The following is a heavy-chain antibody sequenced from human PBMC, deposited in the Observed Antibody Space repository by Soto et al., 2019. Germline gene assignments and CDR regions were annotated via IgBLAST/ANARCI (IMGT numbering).Heavy chain of an antibody. D-gene: IGHD3-22*01. V-gene: IGHV3-30-3*01. Sequence: QVQLVESRGGLVQPGRSLRLSCAASGFTFSSYAMHWVRQAPGKGLEWVAVISYDGSNKYYADSVKGRFTISRDNSKNTLYLQMNSLRAEDTAVYYCARDSDSSGYEGMDVWGQGTTVTVSS. J-gene: IGHJ6*02. CDR3: ARDSDSSGYEGMDV. CDR1: GFTFSSYA. CDR2: ISYDGSNK.